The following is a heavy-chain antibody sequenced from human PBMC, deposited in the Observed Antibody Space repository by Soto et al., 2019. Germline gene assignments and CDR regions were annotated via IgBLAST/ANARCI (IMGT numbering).Heavy chain of an antibody. CDR2: ISYTGDT. J-gene: IGHJ5*02. Sequence: SETLSLTCTVSGDSVMIDSYFWTWIRQPPGKGLEWIAYISYTGDTNYNPSLKSRVTISVDTSTNQFFLTLTSVTAADTAVYFCARIIVGVTVDLWGQGSLVTVSS. CDR1: GDSVMIDSYF. D-gene: IGHD1-26*01. V-gene: IGHV4-61*01. CDR3: ARIIVGVTVDL.